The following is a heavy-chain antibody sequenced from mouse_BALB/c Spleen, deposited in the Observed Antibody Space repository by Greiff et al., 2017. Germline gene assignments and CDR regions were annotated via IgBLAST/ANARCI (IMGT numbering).Heavy chain of an antibody. CDR2: ISSGGSYT. CDR1: GFTFSSYA. Sequence: DVQLVESGGGLVKPGGSLKLSCAASGFTFSSYAMSWVRQSPEKRLEWVAEISSGGSYTYYPDTVTGRFTISRDNAKNTLYLEMSSLRSEDTAMYYCATIYDGYYAFAYWGQGTLVTVSA. J-gene: IGHJ3*01. V-gene: IGHV5-9-4*01. CDR3: ATIYDGYYAFAY. D-gene: IGHD2-3*01.